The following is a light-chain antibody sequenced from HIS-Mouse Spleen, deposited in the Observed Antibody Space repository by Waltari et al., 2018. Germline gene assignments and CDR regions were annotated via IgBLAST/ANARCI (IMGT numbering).Light chain of an antibody. Sequence: AIQMTQSPSDLSASVGDIVTITCRASQGIRNDLGWYQQKRGKAPKLLIYVASSLQRGVPSRFSGSGSGTDFTLTISSLQPEDFATYYCLQDYNYPRTFGQGTKVEIK. CDR1: QGIRND. J-gene: IGKJ1*01. CDR3: LQDYNYPRT. V-gene: IGKV1-6*01. CDR2: VAS.